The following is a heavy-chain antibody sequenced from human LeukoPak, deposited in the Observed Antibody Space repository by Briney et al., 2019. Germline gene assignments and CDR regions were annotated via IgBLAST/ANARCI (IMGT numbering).Heavy chain of an antibody. J-gene: IGHJ4*02. CDR2: FRSKTDGGTI. D-gene: IGHD1-26*01. CDR3: TTVIMGAPKDDY. Sequence: GGSLRLSCAASGFTFSNAWMSWVRQAPGKGLEWVGRFRSKTDGGTIDYAAPVKGRFTISRDDSRNTLYLQMNSLKTEDTAVYYCTTVIMGAPKDDYWGQGILVTVSS. CDR1: GFTFSNAW. V-gene: IGHV3-15*05.